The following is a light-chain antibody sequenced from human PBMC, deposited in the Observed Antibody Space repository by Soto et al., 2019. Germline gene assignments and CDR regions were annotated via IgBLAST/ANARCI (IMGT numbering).Light chain of an antibody. CDR3: QQYDNLPVT. V-gene: IGKV3-15*01. Sequence: EIVMTQSPATVSVSPGERATLSCRASQSVISRLAWYQQKPGQAPRLLIYSASTRATGIPARFSGRGSGTDFTLIIISLQSEDFAVYYCQQYDNLPVTFGRGTKVDIK. CDR1: QSVISR. J-gene: IGKJ3*01. CDR2: SAS.